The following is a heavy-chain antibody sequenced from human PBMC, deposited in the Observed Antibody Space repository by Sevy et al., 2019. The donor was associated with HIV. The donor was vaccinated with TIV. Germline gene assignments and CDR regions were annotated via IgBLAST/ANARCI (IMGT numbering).Heavy chain of an antibody. CDR3: AGENACGRGYS. CDR2: IYYNGHI. CDR1: GGSITSLY. V-gene: IGHV4-59*08. J-gene: IGHJ4*02. D-gene: IGHD6-25*01. Sequence: SETLSLTCTVSGGSITSLYWNWIRQPPGKGLEWIANIYYNGHINYNPSLKSRVTFSLDTSKNQFSLRRSSVTAADTAMYDCAGENACGRGYSWGQGTLVTVSS.